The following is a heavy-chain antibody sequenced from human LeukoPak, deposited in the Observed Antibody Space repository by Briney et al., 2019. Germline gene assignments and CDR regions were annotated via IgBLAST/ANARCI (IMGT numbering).Heavy chain of an antibody. CDR2: ITSSSSYI. J-gene: IGHJ4*02. D-gene: IGHD3-10*01. V-gene: IGHV3-21*04. CDR1: GFTFSSYN. Sequence: GGSLRLSRAASGFTFSSYNMNWVRQAPGKGLEWVSSITSSSSYIYYADSVKGRFTISRDNSKNTLYLQMNSLRAEDAAVYYCARDLEGSGLFDYWGQGTLVTVSS. CDR3: ARDLEGSGLFDY.